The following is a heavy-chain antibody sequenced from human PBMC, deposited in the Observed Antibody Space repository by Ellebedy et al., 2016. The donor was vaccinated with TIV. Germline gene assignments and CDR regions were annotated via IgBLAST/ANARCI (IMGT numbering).Heavy chain of an antibody. Sequence: PGGSLRLSCAASGFSFRSYWMSWVRQAPGKGLEWVANIYQDGSVQYYLDSVKGRFTISRDNAINSLFLQMNSQRAGDTAVYYCARRGSYGDYAVQVNSWFDRWGRGSLVTVSS. V-gene: IGHV3-7*01. D-gene: IGHD4-17*01. CDR1: GFSFRSYW. J-gene: IGHJ5*02. CDR2: IYQDGSVQ. CDR3: ARRGSYGDYAVQVNSWFDR.